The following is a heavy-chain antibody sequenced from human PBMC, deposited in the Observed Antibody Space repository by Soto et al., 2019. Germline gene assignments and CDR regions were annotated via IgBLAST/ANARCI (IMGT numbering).Heavy chain of an antibody. Sequence: GGSLRLSCAASGFTFSSYGMHWVRQAPGKGLGWVAVISYDGSNKYYADSVKGRFTISRDNSKNTLYLQMNSLRAEDTAVYYCAKEGPRDNYCSSTSCYYPGTWGQGTLVTVSS. J-gene: IGHJ5*02. D-gene: IGHD2-2*01. CDR2: ISYDGSNK. CDR1: GFTFSSYG. V-gene: IGHV3-30*18. CDR3: AKEGPRDNYCSSTSCYYPGT.